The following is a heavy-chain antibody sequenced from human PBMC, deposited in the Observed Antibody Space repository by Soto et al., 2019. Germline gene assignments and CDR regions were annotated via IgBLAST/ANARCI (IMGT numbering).Heavy chain of an antibody. CDR2: IRSKTNSYAT. Sequence: EVQLVESGGGLVQPGGSLKLSCAASAFTVSGSAVHWVRQASGKGLEWVGRIRSKTNSYATAYAASVKGRFTISRDDSKNTASLQMNSLKTEDTAVYYCTSQLGASSFPRPFDIWGQGTMVTVSS. V-gene: IGHV3-73*01. CDR1: AFTVSGSA. CDR3: TSQLGASSFPRPFDI. J-gene: IGHJ3*02. D-gene: IGHD3-16*02.